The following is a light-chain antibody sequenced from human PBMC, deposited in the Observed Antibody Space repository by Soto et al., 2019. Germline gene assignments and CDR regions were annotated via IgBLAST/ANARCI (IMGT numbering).Light chain of an antibody. J-gene: IGKJ1*01. V-gene: IGKV3-11*01. CDR3: QQYKNGTRT. CDR1: QGLXSY. CDR2: YAS. Sequence: IGLTQSAATLSLSPGESATLSCRASQGLXSYFAWYQQKPGQAPRLLXAYASNMATGSPDRFSASGSATDFTLTISRRQSEDFALYYCQQYKNGTRTFGQGTKVDIK.